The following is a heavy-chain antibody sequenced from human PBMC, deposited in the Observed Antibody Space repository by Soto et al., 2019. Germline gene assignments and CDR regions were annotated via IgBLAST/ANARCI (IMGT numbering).Heavy chain of an antibody. CDR1: GYTFTNYD. J-gene: IGHJ4*02. V-gene: IGHV1-8*01. D-gene: IGHD6-6*01. CDR3: AIEYSSSPPYYPIGY. CDR2: MNPNSGNT. Sequence: ASVKVSCKASGYTFTNYDISWVRQATGQGLEWMGWMNPNSGNTGYAQKFQGRVTITADESTSTAYMELSSLRSEDTAVYYCAIEYSSSPPYYPIGYWGQGTLVTVSS.